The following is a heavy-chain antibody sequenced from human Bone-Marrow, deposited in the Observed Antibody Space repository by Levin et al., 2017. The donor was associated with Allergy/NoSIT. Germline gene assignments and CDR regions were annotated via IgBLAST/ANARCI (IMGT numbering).Heavy chain of an antibody. Sequence: SCAASGFTFGNAWMSWVRQAPGKGLEWVGRIKSKSDGGTTDYVAPVQGRFTISRDDSKNTLYLQMNSLNTEDTAVYYCTTYSYSSGWWYFDLWGRGTLVTVSS. J-gene: IGHJ2*01. D-gene: IGHD6-19*01. V-gene: IGHV3-15*01. CDR2: IKSKSDGGTT. CDR3: TTYSYSSGWWYFDL. CDR1: GFTFGNAW.